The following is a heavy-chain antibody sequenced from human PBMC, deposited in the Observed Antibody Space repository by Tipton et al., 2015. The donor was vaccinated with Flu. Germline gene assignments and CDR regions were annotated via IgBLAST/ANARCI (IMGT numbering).Heavy chain of an antibody. Sequence: TLSLTCTVSGASISSYYWSWIRQPPGKGLEWIGYGYYSGSTNYNPSLKSPVTISVDTSKNEFSLKLISVTAADTAVYYCARDQRGTSSYDYWGQGTLVTVSS. J-gene: IGHJ4*02. D-gene: IGHD2-2*01. CDR2: GYYSGST. V-gene: IGHV4-59*01. CDR1: GASISSYY. CDR3: ARDQRGTSSYDY.